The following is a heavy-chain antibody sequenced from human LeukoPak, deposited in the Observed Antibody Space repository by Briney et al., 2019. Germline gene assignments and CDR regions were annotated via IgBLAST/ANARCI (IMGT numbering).Heavy chain of an antibody. D-gene: IGHD1-14*01. J-gene: IGHJ5*02. CDR3: ARAAQPGFDP. Sequence: GGSLRLSCGASGLTFSSYSMNWVRQAPGKGLEWVSYISSDSGTIYQADSVKGRFTISRDNAKNSLYLQMNSLRAEDTAVYHCARAAQPGFDPWGQGTLVVVSS. CDR1: GLTFSSYS. V-gene: IGHV3-48*01. CDR2: ISSDSGTI.